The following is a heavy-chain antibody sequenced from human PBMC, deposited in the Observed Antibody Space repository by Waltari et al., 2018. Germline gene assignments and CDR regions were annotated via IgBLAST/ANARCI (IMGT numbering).Heavy chain of an antibody. CDR2: INHSGDT. CDR1: GGSCTGYY. Sequence: QVQLQQWGAGLLEPSETLSVTCAAAGGSCTGYYWTWIRQSPGMGLEWIGEINHSGDTDYNPSLKSRVIISVDTPKRQFSLRLSSVTAADTAVYYCARLRRSNWSFEVWGQGTLVTVSS. CDR3: ARLRRSNWSFEV. J-gene: IGHJ4*02. V-gene: IGHV4-34*01. D-gene: IGHD6-13*01.